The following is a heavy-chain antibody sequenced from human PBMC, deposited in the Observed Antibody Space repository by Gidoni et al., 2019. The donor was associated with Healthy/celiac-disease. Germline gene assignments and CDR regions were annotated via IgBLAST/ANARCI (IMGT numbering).Heavy chain of an antibody. V-gene: IGHV6-1*01. Sequence: VPSNSAAWNWIRQSPSRGLEWLGRTYYRSKWYNDYAVSVKSRITINPDTSKNQFSLQLNPVTPEDTAVYYCARGNDYSNYVPYYYYYYGMDVWGQGTTVTVSS. CDR1: VPSNSAA. D-gene: IGHD4-4*01. CDR3: ARGNDYSNYVPYYYYYYGMDV. J-gene: IGHJ6*02. CDR2: TYYRSKWYN.